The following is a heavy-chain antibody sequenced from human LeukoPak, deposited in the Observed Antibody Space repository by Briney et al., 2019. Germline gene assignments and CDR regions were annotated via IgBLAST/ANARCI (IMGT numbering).Heavy chain of an antibody. CDR1: GFTVSSNY. V-gene: IGHV3-30*03. CDR3: ARDFLGSSWYRNRFDP. Sequence: GGSLRLSCAASGFTVSSNYMNWVRQAPGKGLEWVAVISYDGSNKYYADSVKGRFTISRDNSKNTLYLQMNSLRAEDTAVYYCARDFLGSSWYRNRFDPWGQGTLVTVSS. CDR2: ISYDGSNK. J-gene: IGHJ5*02. D-gene: IGHD6-13*01.